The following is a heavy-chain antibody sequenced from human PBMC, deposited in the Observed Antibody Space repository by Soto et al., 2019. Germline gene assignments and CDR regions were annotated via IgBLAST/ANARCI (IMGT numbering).Heavy chain of an antibody. CDR1: GFTFSSYA. J-gene: IGHJ4*02. Sequence: PGGSRRLSCAASGFTFSSYAMSWVRQAPGKGLEWVSAISGSGGSTYYADSVKGRFTISRDNSKNTLYLQMNSLRAEDTAVYYCAKVHYDYVWGSYCFDYWGQGTLVTVSS. CDR2: ISGSGGST. CDR3: AKVHYDYVWGSYCFDY. D-gene: IGHD3-16*01. V-gene: IGHV3-23*01.